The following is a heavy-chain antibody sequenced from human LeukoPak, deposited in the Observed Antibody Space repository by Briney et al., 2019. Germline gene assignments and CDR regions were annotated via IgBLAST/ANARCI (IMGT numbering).Heavy chain of an antibody. CDR2: ISYDGSNK. Sequence: GGSLRLSCAASGFTFSSYAMHWVRQAPGKGLEWVAVISYDGSNKYYADSVKGRFTISRDNSKNTLYLQMNSLRAEDTAVYYCARDIVDSSSWYYFDYWGQGTLVTVSS. V-gene: IGHV3-30*04. CDR1: GFTFSSYA. D-gene: IGHD6-13*01. CDR3: ARDIVDSSSWYYFDY. J-gene: IGHJ4*02.